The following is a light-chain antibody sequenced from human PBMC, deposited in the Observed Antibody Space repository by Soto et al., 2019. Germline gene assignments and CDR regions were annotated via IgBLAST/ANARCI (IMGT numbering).Light chain of an antibody. CDR3: QQSYTNSFT. CDR1: QSISSY. Sequence: DIQMTQSPSSLSASVGDTVSITCRASQSISSYLIWYQQKPGKAPNLLIYATSTLQSGVPSRFSGSRSGTDFTLTISNLQPEDFATYYCQQSYTNSFTFGQGTKLEIK. V-gene: IGKV1-39*01. CDR2: ATS. J-gene: IGKJ2*01.